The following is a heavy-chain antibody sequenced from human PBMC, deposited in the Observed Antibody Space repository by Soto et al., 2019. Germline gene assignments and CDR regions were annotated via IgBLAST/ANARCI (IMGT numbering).Heavy chain of an antibody. CDR3: TRLKDSCSGGSCYY. V-gene: IGHV3-73*01. Sequence: GGSLRLSCAASGFTFSGFALHWVRQASGKGLEWVGRIKSKATSYATAYAASVKGRFTISRDDSKNTAYLQMNSLKTEDTAVYYCTRLKDSCSGGSCYY. CDR2: IKSKATSYAT. J-gene: IGHJ6*01. D-gene: IGHD2-15*01. CDR1: GFTFSGFA.